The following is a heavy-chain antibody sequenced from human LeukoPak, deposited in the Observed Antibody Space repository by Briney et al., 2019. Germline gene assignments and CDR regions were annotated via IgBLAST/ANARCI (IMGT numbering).Heavy chain of an antibody. D-gene: IGHD3-10*01. CDR2: IRGSVTSK. CDR1: GFTFSSYA. V-gene: IGHV3-23*01. J-gene: IGHJ6*04. Sequence: GGSLRLSCAASGFTFSSYAISWVRQAPGKGLEWVSTIRGSVTSKYHADSVKGRFTISRDNSENTLYLQMNSLSAEGTAVYSWAKSLTRGSGSYYSRYSYFGMDVWGKGTTVTVSS. CDR3: AKSLTRGSGSYYSRYSYFGMDV.